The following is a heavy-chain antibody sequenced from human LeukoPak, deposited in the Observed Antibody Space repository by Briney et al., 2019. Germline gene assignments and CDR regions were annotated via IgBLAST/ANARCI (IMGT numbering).Heavy chain of an antibody. CDR1: GGTFSSYA. D-gene: IGHD3-3*01. Sequence: ASVKVSCKASGGTFSSYAISWVRQAPGQGLEWMGGIIPIFGTANYAQKFQGRVTITADESTGTAYMELSSLRSEDTAVYYCARVGSVGILHYYYGMDVWGQGTTVTAAS. CDR2: IIPIFGTA. CDR3: ARVGSVGILHYYYGMDV. V-gene: IGHV1-69*01. J-gene: IGHJ6*02.